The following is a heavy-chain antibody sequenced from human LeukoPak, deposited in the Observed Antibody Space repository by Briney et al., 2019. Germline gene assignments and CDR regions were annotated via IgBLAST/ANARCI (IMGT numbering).Heavy chain of an antibody. CDR1: GFTFSSYA. CDR2: ISGSGGST. V-gene: IGHV3-23*01. D-gene: IGHD3-10*01. CDR3: ARDGRGSGSYYVSPYGMDV. Sequence: GGSLRLSCAASGFTFSSYAMSWVRQAPGKGLEWVSAISGSGGSTYYADSVKGRFTISRDNSKNTLYLQMNSLRAEDTAVYYCARDGRGSGSYYVSPYGMDVWGQGTTVTVSS. J-gene: IGHJ6*02.